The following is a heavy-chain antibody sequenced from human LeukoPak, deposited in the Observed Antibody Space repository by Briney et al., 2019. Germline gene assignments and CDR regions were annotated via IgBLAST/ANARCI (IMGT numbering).Heavy chain of an antibody. J-gene: IGHJ5*02. D-gene: IGHD3-3*01. CDR2: INHSEST. V-gene: IGHV4-34*01. Sequence: SETLSLTCAVYGGSFRGHYWSWIRQSPGKGLEWIGEINHSESTNYNPSLKSRITMTVDTSKNQFSLNLNSVTAADTAVYYCARGRYDFYSGQSPFDPWGQGTLVTVSS. CDR1: GGSFRGHY. CDR3: ARGRYDFYSGQSPFDP.